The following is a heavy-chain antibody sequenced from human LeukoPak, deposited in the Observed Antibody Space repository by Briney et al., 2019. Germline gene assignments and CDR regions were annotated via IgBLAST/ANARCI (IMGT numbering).Heavy chain of an antibody. V-gene: IGHV4-59*08. CDR2: IYYSGST. CDR3: ARHPNMIVVDFDY. J-gene: IGHJ4*02. CDR1: GGSISSYY. D-gene: IGHD3-22*01. Sequence: SETLSLTGTVSGGSISSYYWSWIRQPPGKGLEWIGYIYYSGSTNYNPSLKSRVTISVDTSKNQFSLKLSSVTAADTAVYYCARHPNMIVVDFDYWGQGTLVTVSS.